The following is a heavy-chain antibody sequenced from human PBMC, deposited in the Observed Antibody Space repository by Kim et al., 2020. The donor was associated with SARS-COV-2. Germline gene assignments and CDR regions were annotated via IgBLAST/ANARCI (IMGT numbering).Heavy chain of an antibody. CDR2: ISAYNGNT. J-gene: IGHJ6*02. CDR1: GYIFTSYG. V-gene: IGHV1-18*01. Sequence: ASVKVSCKASGYIFTSYGISWVRQAPGQGLEWMGWISAYNGNTNYAQNLQGRVTMTTDTSTSTAYMELRSLRSDDTALYYCARDFYSLWFGESRYYYGMDVWGQGTTVTVSS. CDR3: ARDFYSLWFGESRYYYGMDV. D-gene: IGHD3-10*01.